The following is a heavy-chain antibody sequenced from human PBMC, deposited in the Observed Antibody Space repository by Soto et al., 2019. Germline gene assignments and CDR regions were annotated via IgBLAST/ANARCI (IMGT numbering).Heavy chain of an antibody. Sequence: QVQLVESGGGVVQPGRSLRLSCAASGFTFSSYAMHWVRQAPGKGLEWVAVISYDGSNKYYADSVKGRFTISRDNSKNTLYLQMNSLRAEDTAVYYCARGRVDTAMVYGRSWYFDLWGRGTLVTVSS. J-gene: IGHJ2*01. CDR2: ISYDGSNK. CDR1: GFTFSSYA. CDR3: ARGRVDTAMVYGRSWYFDL. V-gene: IGHV3-30-3*01. D-gene: IGHD5-18*01.